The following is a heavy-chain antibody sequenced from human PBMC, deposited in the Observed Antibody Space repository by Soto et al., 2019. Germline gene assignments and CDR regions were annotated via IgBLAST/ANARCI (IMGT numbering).Heavy chain of an antibody. J-gene: IGHJ3*02. Sequence: ETLSLTCTVSGGSVSSGSYYWSWIRQPPGKGLEWIGYIYYSGSTNYNPSLKSRVTISVDTSKNQFSLKLSSVTAADTAVYYCARVRTDSSGWYGEDAFDIWGQGTMVTVSS. CDR2: IYYSGST. D-gene: IGHD6-19*01. CDR3: ARVRTDSSGWYGEDAFDI. CDR1: GGSVSSGSYY. V-gene: IGHV4-61*01.